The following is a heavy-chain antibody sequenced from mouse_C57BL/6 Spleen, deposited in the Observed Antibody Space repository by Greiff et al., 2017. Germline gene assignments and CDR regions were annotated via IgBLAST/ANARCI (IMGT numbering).Heavy chain of an antibody. D-gene: IGHD2-1*01. J-gene: IGHJ4*01. CDR3: ARDRGNYDAMDD. V-gene: IGHV3-5*01. CDR2: IYYSGTI. CDR1: GISITTGNYR. Sequence: VQLKESGPGLVKPSQTVFLTCTVTGISITTGNYRWSWIRQFPGNKLEWIGYIYYSGTITYNPSLTSRTTITRDTPQNQFFLEMNPLTAEDTATYYGARDRGNYDAMDDWGQGTSVTVSS.